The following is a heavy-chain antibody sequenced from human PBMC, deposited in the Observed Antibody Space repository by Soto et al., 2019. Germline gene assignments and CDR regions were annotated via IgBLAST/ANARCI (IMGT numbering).Heavy chain of an antibody. CDR3: ASYRGALYFDY. D-gene: IGHD3-16*01. J-gene: IGHJ4*02. CDR1: GLSMSSNY. CDR2: VFYGGT. Sequence: PSETLSLTCSVSGLSMSSNYWSWIRPSPDKGLEWLGYVFYGGTDYNPSLGGRVSMSVETSKSQFSLKLTSVTVADTAVYYCASYRGALYFDYWGQGTLVNVSS. V-gene: IGHV4-59*01.